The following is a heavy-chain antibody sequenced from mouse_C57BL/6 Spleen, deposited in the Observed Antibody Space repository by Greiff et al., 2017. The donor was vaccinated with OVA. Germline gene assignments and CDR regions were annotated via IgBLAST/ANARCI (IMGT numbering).Heavy chain of an antibody. CDR1: GFTFSSYA. V-gene: IGHV5-4*01. J-gene: IGHJ3*01. D-gene: IGHD1-1*01. CDR3: AREGDDGSSQAWFAY. CDR2: ISDGGSYT. Sequence: EVKLQESGGGLVKPGGSLKLSCAASGFTFSSYAMSWVRQTPEKRLEWVATISDGGSYTYYPDHVKGRFTISRDYATNNLYLQRSHLKSEDTAMYYCAREGDDGSSQAWFAYWGKGTLVTVSA.